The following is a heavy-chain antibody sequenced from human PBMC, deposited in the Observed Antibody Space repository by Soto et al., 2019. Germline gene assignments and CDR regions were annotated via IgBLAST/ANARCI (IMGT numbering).Heavy chain of an antibody. CDR1: GDSVTRGGYY. V-gene: IGHV4-31*03. D-gene: IGHD2-15*01. J-gene: IGHJ4*02. CDR3: ARVRGRGATTYYLDY. CDR2: IYHTGTT. Sequence: QVQLQESGPGLVKPSETLALSCSVSGDSVTRGGYYWSWIRQHPGTGPEWIGFIYHTGTTIYNPYLKRRVTISVDTSRNQFSLNMTSVTVADTAVYFCARVRGRGATTYYLDYWGQGTLVTVSS.